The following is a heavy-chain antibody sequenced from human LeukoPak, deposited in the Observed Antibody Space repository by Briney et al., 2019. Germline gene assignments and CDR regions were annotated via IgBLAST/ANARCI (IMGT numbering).Heavy chain of an antibody. CDR2: IYYSRST. CDR3: ARGGGPYDFWSGFPRD. D-gene: IGHD3-3*01. V-gene: IGHV4-59*08. Sequence: EPSETLSLTCTVSGGSISSYYWSWIRQPPGKGLEWIGYIYYSRSTNYNPSLKSRVTISVDTSKNQFSLKLSSVTAADTAVYYCARGGGPYDFWSGFPRDWGQGTLVTVSS. CDR1: GGSISSYY. J-gene: IGHJ4*02.